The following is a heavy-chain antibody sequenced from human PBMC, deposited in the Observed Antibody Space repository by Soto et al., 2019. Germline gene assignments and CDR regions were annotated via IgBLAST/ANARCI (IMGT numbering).Heavy chain of an antibody. Sequence: SETLSLTCTVSGVSIHNSHSFWGGIREPPGKGLEFIASVYYSGGSNYNSSLKSRVTISVDTANNQVSLRMRSLTAADTAVYYCGRVVEGATRHTDLDSWGQGTLVTVSS. CDR1: GVSIHNSHSF. CDR3: GRVVEGATRHTDLDS. CDR2: VYYSGGS. J-gene: IGHJ5*01. D-gene: IGHD2-21*01. V-gene: IGHV4-39*01.